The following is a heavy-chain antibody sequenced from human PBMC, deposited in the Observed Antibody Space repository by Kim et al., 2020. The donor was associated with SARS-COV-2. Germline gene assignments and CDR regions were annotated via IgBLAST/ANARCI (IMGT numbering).Heavy chain of an antibody. V-gene: IGHV1-24*01. CDR3: ATATYYYDSSGFLT. Sequence: ASVKVSCKVSGYTLTELSMHWVRQAPGKGLEWMGGFDPEDGETIYAQKFQGRVTMTEDTSTDTAYMELSSLRSEDTAVYYCATATYYYDSSGFLTWGQGTLVTVSS. D-gene: IGHD3-22*01. J-gene: IGHJ4*02. CDR2: FDPEDGET. CDR1: GYTLTELS.